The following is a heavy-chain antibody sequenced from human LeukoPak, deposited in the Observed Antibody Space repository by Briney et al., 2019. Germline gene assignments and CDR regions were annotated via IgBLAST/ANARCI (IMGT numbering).Heavy chain of an antibody. J-gene: IGHJ4*02. Sequence: ASVKVSCKASGYTFTDYFLHWVRQAPGQGLEWMGWITPDSGGTNYAQNFQGRVTMTRDTSITTAYMELSSLRSDDTAVYYCARDRDTISTTDAGGDHFHYWGQGTLVTVSS. D-gene: IGHD1-1*01. CDR2: ITPDSGGT. CDR3: ARDRDTISTTDAGGDHFHY. V-gene: IGHV1-2*02. CDR1: GYTFTDYF.